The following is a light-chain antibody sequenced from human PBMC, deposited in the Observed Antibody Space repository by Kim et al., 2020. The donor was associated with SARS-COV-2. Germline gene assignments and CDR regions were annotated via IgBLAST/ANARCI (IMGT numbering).Light chain of an antibody. Sequence: SPGERATLACRASQSVSSSYLAWYQQKTGQAPRLLIYGASSRATGIPDRFSGSGSGTDFTLTISRLEPEDFAVYYCQQYGSSLMYTFGQGTKLEI. V-gene: IGKV3-20*01. CDR1: QSVSSSY. J-gene: IGKJ2*01. CDR2: GAS. CDR3: QQYGSSLMYT.